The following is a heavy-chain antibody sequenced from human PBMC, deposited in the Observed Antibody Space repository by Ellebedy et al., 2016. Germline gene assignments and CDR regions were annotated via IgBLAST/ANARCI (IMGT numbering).Heavy chain of an antibody. CDR1: GFTFSSYS. D-gene: IGHD3-9*01. CDR3: ARPHYDILTGYYMENAFDI. Sequence: GGSLRLXXAASGFTFSSYSMNWVRQAPGKGLEWVSSISSSSSYIYYADSVKGRFTISRDNAKNSLYLQMNSLRAEDTAVYYCARPHYDILTGYYMENAFDIWGQGTMVTVSS. CDR2: ISSSSSYI. J-gene: IGHJ3*02. V-gene: IGHV3-21*01.